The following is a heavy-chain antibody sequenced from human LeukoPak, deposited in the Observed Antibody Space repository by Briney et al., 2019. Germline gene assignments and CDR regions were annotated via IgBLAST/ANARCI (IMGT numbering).Heavy chain of an antibody. Sequence: PGGSLRLSCAASGFTVSSNYMSWVRQAPGKGLEWVSVIYSGGSTYYADSVKGRFTISRDNSKNTLYLQMNSLRAEDTAVYYCARGGYDSSGYYGDFDYWGQGTLVTVSS. CDR1: GFTVSSNY. J-gene: IGHJ4*02. CDR2: IYSGGST. CDR3: ARGGYDSSGYYGDFDY. V-gene: IGHV3-53*01. D-gene: IGHD3-22*01.